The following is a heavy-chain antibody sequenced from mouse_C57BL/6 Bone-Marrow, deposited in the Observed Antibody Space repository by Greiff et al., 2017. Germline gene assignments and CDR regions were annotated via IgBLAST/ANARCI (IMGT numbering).Heavy chain of an antibody. CDR2: IDPSDSYT. Sequence: QVQLQQPGAELVKPGASVKLSCKASGYTFTSYWMQWVKQRPGQGLEWIGEIDPSDSYTNYNQKFKGKATLTVDTSSSPAYMQLSSLTSEDSAVYYCARGFYYFDYWGQGTTLTVSS. CDR3: ARGFYYFDY. J-gene: IGHJ2*01. CDR1: GYTFTSYW. V-gene: IGHV1-50*01.